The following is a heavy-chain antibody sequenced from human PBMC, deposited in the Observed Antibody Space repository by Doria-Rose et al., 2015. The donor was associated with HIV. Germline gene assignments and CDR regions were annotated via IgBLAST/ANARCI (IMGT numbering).Heavy chain of an antibody. CDR2: INHSGNT. V-gene: IGHV4-34*01. CDR3: ARGRSAIPYFDY. J-gene: IGHJ4*02. CDR1: GGSFSVYY. D-gene: IGHD2-21*01. Sequence: QVQLQQWGAGLLKPSETLSLTCAVYGGSFSVYYWSWIRQPPGKELEWIGEINHSGNTNYNPSLKSRVTISVDTSKNQFSLNLTSVTAADMAIYYCARGRSAIPYFDYWGLGTLVTVSS.